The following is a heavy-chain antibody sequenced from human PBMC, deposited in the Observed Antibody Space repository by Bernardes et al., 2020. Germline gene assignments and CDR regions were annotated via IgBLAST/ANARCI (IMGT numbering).Heavy chain of an antibody. D-gene: IGHD2-15*01. V-gene: IGHV1-18*01. CDR1: GYTFTSYG. CDR3: ARGQVVVAAKDYYYYCGMDV. J-gene: IGHJ6*02. CDR2: ISAYNGNT. Sequence: ASVKVSCKASGYTFTSYGISWVRQAPGQGLEWMGWISAYNGNTNYAQKLQGRVTMTTDTSTSTAYMELRSLRSDDTAVYYCARGQVVVAAKDYYYYCGMDVWGQGNPGHRLV.